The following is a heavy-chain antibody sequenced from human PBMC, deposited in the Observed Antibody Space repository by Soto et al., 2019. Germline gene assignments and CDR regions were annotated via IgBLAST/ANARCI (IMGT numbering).Heavy chain of an antibody. CDR3: ARDGDIVVVPAAMLAVLYYRLDV. D-gene: IGHD2-2*01. CDR1: GFTFSSYG. V-gene: IGHV3-33*01. CDR2: IWYDGSNK. J-gene: IGHJ6*02. Sequence: GGSVRLSCAASGFTFSSYGMHWVRQAPGKGLEGVAVIWYDGSNKYYADSVKGRFTISRDNSKKTLYLQMNSLRAEDTAVYYCARDGDIVVVPAAMLAVLYYRLDVWGQGTTGTVSS.